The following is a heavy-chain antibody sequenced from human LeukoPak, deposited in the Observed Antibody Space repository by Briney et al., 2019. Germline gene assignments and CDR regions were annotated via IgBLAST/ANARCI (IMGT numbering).Heavy chain of an antibody. Sequence: GGSLRLSCAASGFTFSNYGMHWVRQAPGKGLEWVAFIRYDGSDKYYVDSVKGRFTISRDNSKNTLYLQMNSLRADDTAVYYCAKDHKTGVGYYYFDYWGQGTLVTVSS. CDR3: AKDHKTGVGYYYFDY. V-gene: IGHV3-30*02. J-gene: IGHJ4*02. CDR2: IRYDGSDK. D-gene: IGHD3-3*01. CDR1: GFTFSNYG.